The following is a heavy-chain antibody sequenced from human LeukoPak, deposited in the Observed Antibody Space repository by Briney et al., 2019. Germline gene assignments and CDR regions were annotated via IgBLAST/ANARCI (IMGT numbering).Heavy chain of an antibody. V-gene: IGHV3-48*02. CDR3: ARDTPTGDCFDY. J-gene: IGHJ4*02. CDR2: ISSSSSTI. CDR1: GFSFGSYA. D-gene: IGHD7-27*01. Sequence: GGSLRLSCVTSGFSFGSYAMAWVRQAPVKGLEWVSYISSSSSTIYYADSVKGRFTISRDNAKNSLYLQMNSLRDEDTAVYYCARDTPTGDCFDYWGQGTLVTVSS.